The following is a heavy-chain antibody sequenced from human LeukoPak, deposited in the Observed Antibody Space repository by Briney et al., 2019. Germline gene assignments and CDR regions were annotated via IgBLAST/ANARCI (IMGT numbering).Heavy chain of an antibody. CDR3: AMSYDDYVSGDFDI. CDR2: ISGSGGNT. CDR1: GFTFSSYG. V-gene: IGHV3-23*01. Sequence: GGSLRLSCAASGFTFSSYGMSWVRQAPGKGLEWVSAISGSGGNTYYADSVKGRFTISRDNSKNTLYVQMNSLRAEDTAVYYRAMSYDDYVSGDFDIWGQGTMVTVSS. D-gene: IGHD4-17*01. J-gene: IGHJ3*02.